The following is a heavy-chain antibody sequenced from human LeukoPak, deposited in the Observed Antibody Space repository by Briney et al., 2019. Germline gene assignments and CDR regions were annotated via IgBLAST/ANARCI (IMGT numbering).Heavy chain of an antibody. D-gene: IGHD2-15*01. V-gene: IGHV3-30*18. CDR2: ISYDGSNK. CDR1: GFTFSSYG. J-gene: IGHJ4*02. CDR3: AKDEVKYCSGGSCYSGHY. Sequence: PGGSLSLSCAASGFTFSSYGMHWVRQAPGKGLEWVAVISYDGSNKYYADSVKGRFTISRDNSKNTLYLQMNSLRAEDTAVYYCAKDEVKYCSGGSCYSGHYWGQGTLVTVSS.